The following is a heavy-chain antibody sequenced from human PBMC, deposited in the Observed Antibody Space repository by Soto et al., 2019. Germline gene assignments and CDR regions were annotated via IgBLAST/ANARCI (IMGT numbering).Heavy chain of an antibody. CDR3: ARAREDSSGWFDF. CDR1: GYTFTANY. CDR2: IHPKNGAT. Sequence: QVHLVQSGAEVRKPGASVRVSCKASGYTFTANYIHWVRQVPGHGLEWLAWIHPKNGATNYERTFQGRVTLTRETSISTAYMELRGLRSDATAVYYCARAREDSSGWFDFWGQGSLVTVSS. V-gene: IGHV1-2*02. D-gene: IGHD6-19*01. J-gene: IGHJ4*02.